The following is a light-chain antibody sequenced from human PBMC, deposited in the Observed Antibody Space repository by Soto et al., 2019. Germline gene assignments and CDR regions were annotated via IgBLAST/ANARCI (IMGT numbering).Light chain of an antibody. J-gene: IGKJ4*01. CDR1: QTINTW. V-gene: IGKV1-5*01. Sequence: DIQMTQSPSTLSAAVGERVTITCRASQTINTWLAWYQHKPGKAPKLLIYDASILQTSVPSRFSGYSSGTAFTTTIISLQHDDVATYYCKHYHTFSPAGLTFGGGTTVEL. CDR2: DAS. CDR3: KHYHTFSPAGLT.